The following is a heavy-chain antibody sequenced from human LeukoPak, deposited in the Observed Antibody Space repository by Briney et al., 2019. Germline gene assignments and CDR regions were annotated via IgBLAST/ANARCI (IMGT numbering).Heavy chain of an antibody. CDR3: ARSKSAAMFYWYFDL. CDR2: VFYTGST. J-gene: IGHJ2*01. Sequence: SETLSLTCDVSGDSITSYYWSWIRQPPGKGLEWIGYVFYTGSTNYTPSLKRRVTISQDTPKNQVSLRLSSVTAADTAMYYCARSKSAAMFYWYFDLWGRGTLVTVSS. CDR1: GDSITSYY. V-gene: IGHV4-59*01. D-gene: IGHD2-2*01.